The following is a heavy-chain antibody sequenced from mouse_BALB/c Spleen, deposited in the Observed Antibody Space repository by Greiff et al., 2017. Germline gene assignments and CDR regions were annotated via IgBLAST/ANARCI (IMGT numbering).Heavy chain of an antibody. CDR2: IDPANGNT. Sequence: VQLQQSGAELVKPGASVKLSCTASGFNIKDTYMHWVKQRPEQGLEWIGRIDPANGNTKYDPKFQGKATITADTSSNTAYLQLSSLTSEDTAVYYCARGHIYYDYDFFFDYWGQGTTLTVSS. CDR1: GFNIKDTY. CDR3: ARGHIYYDYDFFFDY. J-gene: IGHJ2*01. V-gene: IGHV14-3*02. D-gene: IGHD2-4*01.